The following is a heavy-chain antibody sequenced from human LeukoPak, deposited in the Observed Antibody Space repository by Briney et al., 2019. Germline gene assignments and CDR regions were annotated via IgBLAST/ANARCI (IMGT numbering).Heavy chain of an antibody. J-gene: IGHJ6*02. CDR1: GYTFTNYY. D-gene: IGHD2-2*01. V-gene: IGHV1-2*02. CDR3: ARDHCSANSCYEDYYNGVDV. Sequence: ASVKVSCKASGYTFTNYYLQWVRQAPGRGIEWMGWINPNSGGTDYAQTFQGRVTMTRDMSISTAYMELRRLRSDDTAVYYCARDHCSANSCYEDYYNGVDVWGQGTTVTVSS. CDR2: INPNSGGT.